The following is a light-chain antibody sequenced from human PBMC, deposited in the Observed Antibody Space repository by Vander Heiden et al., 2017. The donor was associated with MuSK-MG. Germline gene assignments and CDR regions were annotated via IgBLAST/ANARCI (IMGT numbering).Light chain of an antibody. Sequence: QSVLPQPPSASGTPGQSVTISCSGSSSNIGSNTVNWYQQLPGTAPKLLIYRNNQRPSGVPDRFSGSKSGTSASLAISGLQSEDEADYYCAAWDDSLNGPVFGGGTKLTVL. J-gene: IGLJ2*01. CDR2: RNN. CDR1: SSNIGSNT. CDR3: AAWDDSLNGPV. V-gene: IGLV1-44*01.